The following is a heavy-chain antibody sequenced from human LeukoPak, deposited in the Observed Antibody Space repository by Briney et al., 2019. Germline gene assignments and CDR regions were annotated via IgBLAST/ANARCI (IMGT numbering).Heavy chain of an antibody. Sequence: GSLRLSCVASGFRYSHYGMSWVRQAPGKGLEWVGRIKSKTDGGTTDYAAPVKGRFTISRDDSKNTLYLQMNSLKTEDTAVYYCTTDEIVVVTAKPYYFDYWGQGTLVTVSS. CDR2: IKSKTDGGTT. D-gene: IGHD2-21*02. J-gene: IGHJ4*02. V-gene: IGHV3-15*01. CDR1: GFRYSHYG. CDR3: TTDEIVVVTAKPYYFDY.